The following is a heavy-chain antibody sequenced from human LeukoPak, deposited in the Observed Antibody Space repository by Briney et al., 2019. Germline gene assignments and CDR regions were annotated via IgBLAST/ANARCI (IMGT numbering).Heavy chain of an antibody. V-gene: IGHV4-59*01. CDR3: ARGSIAAAEGSHWFDP. J-gene: IGHJ5*02. CDR2: IYYSGSA. CDR1: GVSISSYY. D-gene: IGHD6-13*01. Sequence: KPSETLSLTCTVSGVSISSYYWSWIRQPPGKGLEWIGYIYYSGSANYNPSLKSRVTISVDTSKNQFSLKLSSVTAADTAVYYCARGSIAAAEGSHWFDPWGQGTLVTVSS.